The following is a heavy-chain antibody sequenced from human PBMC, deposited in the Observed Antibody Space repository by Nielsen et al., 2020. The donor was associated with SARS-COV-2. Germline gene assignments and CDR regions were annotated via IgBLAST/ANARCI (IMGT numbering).Heavy chain of an antibody. CDR3: ASYIITMVRGVIIPPYYYYGMDV. CDR2: ITPFNGNT. J-gene: IGHJ6*02. D-gene: IGHD3-10*01. CDR1: GYTFTYRY. V-gene: IGHV1-45*02. Sequence: SVKVSCKASGYTFTYRYLHWVRQAPGQALEWMGWITPFNGNTNYAQKFQGRVTITADESTSTAYMELSSLRSEDTAVYYCASYIITMVRGVIIPPYYYYGMDVWGQGTTVTVSS.